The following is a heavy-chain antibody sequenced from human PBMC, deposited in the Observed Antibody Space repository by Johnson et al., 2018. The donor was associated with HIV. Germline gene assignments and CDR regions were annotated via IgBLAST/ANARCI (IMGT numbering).Heavy chain of an antibody. CDR2: ISGSGGST. D-gene: IGHD4-17*01. CDR1: GFTFSDYY. CDR3: ARAGWYGDYVDAFDI. Sequence: VQLVESGGGLVKPGGSLRLSCAASGFTFSDYYMTWIRQAPGKGLEWVSAISGSGGSTYYADSVKGRFTISRDNSKNTLYLQMNSLRAEDTAVYYCARAGWYGDYVDAFDIWGQGTMVTVSS. J-gene: IGHJ3*02. V-gene: IGHV3-23*04.